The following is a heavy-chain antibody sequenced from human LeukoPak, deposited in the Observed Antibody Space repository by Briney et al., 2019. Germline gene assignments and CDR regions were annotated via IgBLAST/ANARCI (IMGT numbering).Heavy chain of an antibody. J-gene: IGHJ4*02. CDR1: GFTFSSYA. D-gene: IGHD1-7*01. CDR3: AREDDWNYEDY. Sequence: GALRLSCAASGFTFSSYAMHWVRQAPGKGLEWVAVISYDGSNKYYADSVKGRFTISRDNSKNTLYLQMNSLRAEDTAVYYCAREDDWNYEDYWGQGTLVTVSS. CDR2: ISYDGSNK. V-gene: IGHV3-30-3*01.